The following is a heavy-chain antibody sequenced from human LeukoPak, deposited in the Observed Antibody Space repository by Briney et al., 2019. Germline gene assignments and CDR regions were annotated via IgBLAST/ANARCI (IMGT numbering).Heavy chain of an antibody. CDR3: ARDWDQLVPSKGGPPRYFYFMDV. V-gene: IGHV1-2*07. CDR2: IDPNRGGT. D-gene: IGHD2-15*01. Sequence: ASVKVSCKTSGYTFTDYNMHWVRQAPGQGPEWMGSIDPNRGGTNYAHRFQDRVTITRDTSISTVYMELNNLRSNDTAVYYCARDWDQLVPSKGGPPRYFYFMDVWGKGTSVIVSS. CDR1: GYTFTDYN. J-gene: IGHJ6*03.